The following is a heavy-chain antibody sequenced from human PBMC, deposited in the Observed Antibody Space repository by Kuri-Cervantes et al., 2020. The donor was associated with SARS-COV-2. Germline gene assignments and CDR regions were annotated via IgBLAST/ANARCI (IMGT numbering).Heavy chain of an antibody. D-gene: IGHD3-9*01. J-gene: IGHJ4*02. CDR1: GGSIRSNNW. Sequence: GPLRLSCALSGGSIRSNNWWTWVRQAPGKELEWIAYIYYSGFTSYSPSLKSRVTISVDTSKNQFSLKLSSVTAADTAVYYCARSPVLPYFDWLLYGGPPDYWGQGTLVTVSS. CDR3: ARSPVLPYFDWLLYGGPPDY. V-gene: IGHV4-4*02. CDR2: IYYSGFT.